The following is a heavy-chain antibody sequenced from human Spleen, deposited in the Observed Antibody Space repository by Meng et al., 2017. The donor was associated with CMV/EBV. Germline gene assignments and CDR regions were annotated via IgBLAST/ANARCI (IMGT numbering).Heavy chain of an antibody. J-gene: IGHJ4*02. D-gene: IGHD5-18*01. Sequence: LRLSWAASGFIFNSSSMNWVRQDPEKRLEWISSISSGSRYIYYGDSVKGRFTISRDNAKNSLYLQMNSLRAEDTAMYYCARAHTPDYWGQGTLVTVSS. CDR3: ARAHTPDY. CDR1: GFIFNSSS. V-gene: IGHV3-21*01. CDR2: ISSGSRYI.